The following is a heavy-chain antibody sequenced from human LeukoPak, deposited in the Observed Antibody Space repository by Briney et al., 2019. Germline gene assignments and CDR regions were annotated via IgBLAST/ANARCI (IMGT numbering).Heavy chain of an antibody. Sequence: ASVKVSCKASGYIFSGYYMHWVRQAPGQGLEWMGWINPNSGGTNYAQKFQGRVTMTRDTSISTAYMELSRLSSDDTAVYYCARDSCSSTSCLSIDDYWGQGTLVTVSS. V-gene: IGHV1-2*02. CDR1: GYIFSGYY. CDR2: INPNSGGT. J-gene: IGHJ4*02. CDR3: ARDSCSSTSCLSIDDY. D-gene: IGHD2-2*01.